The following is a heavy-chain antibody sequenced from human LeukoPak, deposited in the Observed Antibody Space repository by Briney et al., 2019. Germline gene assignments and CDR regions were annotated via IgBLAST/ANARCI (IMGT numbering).Heavy chain of an antibody. CDR1: GYTFTGFD. V-gene: IGHV1-2*02. Sequence: ASVKVSCKASGYTFTGFDVHWLRQAPGQGLECMGWLNPNNGGTDLAQKFEGRLTLTRDTSINTAYVALNSLRSDDKAIYYCARKSLWTIDFWGQGSLVTVSS. CDR3: ARKSLWTIDF. D-gene: IGHD3/OR15-3a*01. CDR2: LNPNNGGT. J-gene: IGHJ4*02.